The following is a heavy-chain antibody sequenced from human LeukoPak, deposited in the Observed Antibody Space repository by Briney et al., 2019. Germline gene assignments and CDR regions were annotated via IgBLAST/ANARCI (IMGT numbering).Heavy chain of an antibody. CDR1: GFTFDDYA. CDR2: IGWNSGLI. Sequence: PGGSLRLSCAASGFTFDDYAMHWVRQVPGKGLEWVSGIGWNSGLIDYADSVKGRFSISRDNAKNSLYLQMNSLKAEDTALYYCAKERSSAIDYWGQGTLVTVSS. D-gene: IGHD2-15*01. V-gene: IGHV3-9*01. J-gene: IGHJ4*02. CDR3: AKERSSAIDY.